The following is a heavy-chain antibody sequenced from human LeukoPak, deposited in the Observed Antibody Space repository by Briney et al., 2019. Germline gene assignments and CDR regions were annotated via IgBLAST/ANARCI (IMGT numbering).Heavy chain of an antibody. CDR3: ARVPSSSPIDY. J-gene: IGHJ4*02. V-gene: IGHV4-34*01. CDR1: GGSFSGYY. Sequence: SETLSLTCAVYGGSFSGYYWSWIRQPPGKGLEWIGEINHSGSTNYNPSLKSRVTISVDTSKSPFSLKLSSVTAADTAVYYCARVPSSSPIDYWGQGTLVTVSS. D-gene: IGHD6-13*01. CDR2: INHSGST.